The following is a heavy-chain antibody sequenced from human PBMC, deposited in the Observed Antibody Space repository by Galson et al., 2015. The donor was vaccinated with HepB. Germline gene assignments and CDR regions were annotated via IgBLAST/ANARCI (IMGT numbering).Heavy chain of an antibody. CDR1: GFTFSSYA. D-gene: IGHD2-2*01. J-gene: IGHJ5*02. Sequence: SLRLSCAASGFTFSSYAMSWVRQAPGKGLEWVSAISGSGGSTYYADSVKGRFTISRDNSKNTLYLQMNSLRAEDTAVYYCAKLKLGYCSSTSCYHGWFDPWGQGTLVTVSS. CDR3: AKLKLGYCSSTSCYHGWFDP. CDR2: ISGSGGST. V-gene: IGHV3-23*01.